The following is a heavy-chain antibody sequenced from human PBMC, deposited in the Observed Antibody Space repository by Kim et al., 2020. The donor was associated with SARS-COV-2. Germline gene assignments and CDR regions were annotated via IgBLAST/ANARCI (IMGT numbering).Heavy chain of an antibody. V-gene: IGHV1-46*01. CDR1: GYTFTSYY. CDR3: ARESFVRITMVRGVNGYGFDY. D-gene: IGHD3-10*01. J-gene: IGHJ4*02. CDR2: INPSGGST. Sequence: ASVKVSCKASGYTFTSYYMHWVRQAPGQGLEWMGIINPSGGSTSYAQKFQGRVTMTRDTSTSTVYMELSSLRSEDTAVYYCARESFVRITMVRGVNGYGFDYWGQGTLVTVSS.